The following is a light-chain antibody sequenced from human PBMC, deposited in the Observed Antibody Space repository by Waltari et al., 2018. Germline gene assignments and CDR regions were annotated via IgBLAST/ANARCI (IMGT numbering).Light chain of an antibody. CDR1: QSLLHSNGYNY. J-gene: IGKJ4*01. CDR2: LGS. Sequence: DIVMTQSPLSLPVTPGEPASISCRSSQSLLHSNGYNYLDWYLQKPGQSPQLLIDLGSNRASGVPDRFSCSGSGTDFTLKISRVEAEDVGVYYCMQALQTPLTFGGGTKVEIK. V-gene: IGKV2-28*01. CDR3: MQALQTPLT.